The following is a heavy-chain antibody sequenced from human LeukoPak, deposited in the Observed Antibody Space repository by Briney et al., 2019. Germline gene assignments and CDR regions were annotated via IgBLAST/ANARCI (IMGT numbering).Heavy chain of an antibody. CDR2: IYYSGST. D-gene: IGHD1-26*01. J-gene: IGHJ4*02. V-gene: IGHV4-39*01. CDR1: GGSISSSSYY. CDR3: ASPVGAGSFDY. Sequence: SETLSLTCTVSGGSISSSSYYWGWIRQPPGKGLEWIGSIYYSGSTCYNPSLKSRVTISVDTSKNQFSLKLSSVTAADTAVYYCASPVGAGSFDYWGQGTLVTVSS.